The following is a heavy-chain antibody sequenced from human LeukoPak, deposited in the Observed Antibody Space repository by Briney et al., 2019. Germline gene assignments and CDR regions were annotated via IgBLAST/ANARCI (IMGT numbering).Heavy chain of an antibody. CDR3: ARYYDSSAPYAFDI. CDR1: GGSFSGYY. D-gene: IGHD3-22*01. J-gene: IGHJ3*02. Sequence: SETLSLTCAVYGGSFSGYYWSWIRQPPGKGLEWIGEINHSGSTNYNPSLKSRVTISVDTSKNQFSLKLSSVTAADTAVYYCARYYDSSAPYAFDIWGQGTMVTVSS. V-gene: IGHV4-34*01. CDR2: INHSGST.